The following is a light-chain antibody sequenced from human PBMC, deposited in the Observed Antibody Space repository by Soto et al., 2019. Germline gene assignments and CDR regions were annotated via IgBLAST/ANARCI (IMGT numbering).Light chain of an antibody. CDR1: SSDVGGYNS. CDR2: NVS. J-gene: IGLJ1*01. V-gene: IGLV2-14*03. CDR3: SSYTSSNTYV. Sequence: QSVLTQPASLSGSPGQSIALSRTGNSSDVGGYNSVSWYQQHPGKTPKLMIYNVSNRPSGVSDRFSGSKSGNTAPLTISGLQAEDEADYYCSSYTSSNTYVFGTGTKVTVL.